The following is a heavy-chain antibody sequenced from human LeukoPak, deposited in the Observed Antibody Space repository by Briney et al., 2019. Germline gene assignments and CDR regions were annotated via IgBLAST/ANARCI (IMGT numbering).Heavy chain of an antibody. D-gene: IGHD3-3*01. CDR3: ARGYESVLEWLSGSEIVDY. V-gene: IGHV1-2*02. CDR2: INPNSGVT. Sequence: ASVRVSCKTSGYSFTAQFLHWVRQAPGQGLEWMGLINPNSGVTNVAQKFQGRVTMTRDTSISTAYMELSRLRSDDTAVYYCARGYESVLEWLSGSEIVDYWGQGTLVTVSS. CDR1: GYSFTAQF. J-gene: IGHJ4*02.